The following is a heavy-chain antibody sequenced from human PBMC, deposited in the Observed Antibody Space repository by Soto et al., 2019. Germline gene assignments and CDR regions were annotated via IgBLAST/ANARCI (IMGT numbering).Heavy chain of an antibody. V-gene: IGHV3-72*01. CDR2: SRSKGDRYTT. CDR1: GFTFSDHY. J-gene: IGHJ4*02. CDR3: TRNGFTCSGSYCYYDY. D-gene: IGHD2-15*01. Sequence: EVQLVESGGGFVQPGGSLRLSCAASGFTFSDHYMDWVRQAPGKGLEWVGRSRSKGDRYTTEYAASVKGRFTVSRDDSKNSLYLQMNSLKSEDTAVYFCTRNGFTCSGSYCYYDYWGQGTLVTVSS.